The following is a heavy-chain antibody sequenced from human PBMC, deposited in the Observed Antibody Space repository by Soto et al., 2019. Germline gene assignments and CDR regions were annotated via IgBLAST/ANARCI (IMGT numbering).Heavy chain of an antibody. CDR3: ARVSLVGPSGGRYFDY. J-gene: IGHJ4*02. V-gene: IGHV3-72*01. D-gene: IGHD1-26*01. Sequence: EVQLVESGGGLVQPGGSLRLSCAASGFTFSAHYMDWVGQAPGKGLEWVGRIKNKANSYTTEYAASVEGRFTISREDSQNSLYLQMNSRKTEDTAVYYCARVSLVGPSGGRYFDYWGQGSQVAVSS. CDR2: IKNKANSYTT. CDR1: GFTFSAHY.